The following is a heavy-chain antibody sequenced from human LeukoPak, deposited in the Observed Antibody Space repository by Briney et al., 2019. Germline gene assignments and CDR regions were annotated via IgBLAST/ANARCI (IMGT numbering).Heavy chain of an antibody. Sequence: GGSLRLSCAAPGFTYSNYEINWVRQAPGKWLEWVTSISNSGSVIYYADSVKGRFTISRDNAKNSLYLQMHSLRAEDTAVYYCARSGWELGGAFDIWGQGTMVIVSS. CDR1: GFTYSNYE. CDR3: ARSGWELGGAFDI. CDR2: ISNSGSVI. J-gene: IGHJ3*02. V-gene: IGHV3-48*03. D-gene: IGHD1-26*01.